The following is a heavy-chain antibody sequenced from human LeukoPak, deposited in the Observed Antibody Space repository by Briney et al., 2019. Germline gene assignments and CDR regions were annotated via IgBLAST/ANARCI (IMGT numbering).Heavy chain of an antibody. CDR1: GGSFSGYY. CDR3: ARARQAFDI. V-gene: IGHV4-34*01. J-gene: IGHJ3*02. Sequence: SETLSLTCAVYGGSFSGYYWSWIRQPPGKGLEWIGEINHSGSTNYNPSLKSRVTISVETSKNQFSLKLSSVTAADTAVYYCARARQAFDIWGQGTMVTVSS. CDR2: INHSGST.